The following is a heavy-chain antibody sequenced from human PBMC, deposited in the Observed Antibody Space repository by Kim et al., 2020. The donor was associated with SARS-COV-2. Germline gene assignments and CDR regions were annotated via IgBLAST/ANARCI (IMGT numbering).Heavy chain of an antibody. CDR1: GYTFTSYD. Sequence: ASVKVSCKASGYTFTSYDINWVRQATGQGLEWMGWMNPNSGNTGYAQKFQGRVTMTRNTSISTAYMELSSLRSEDTAVYYCARGNRITMIVVVSVVVSSYYFDYWGQGTLVTVSS. CDR3: ARGNRITMIVVVSVVVSSYYFDY. CDR2: MNPNSGNT. V-gene: IGHV1-8*01. J-gene: IGHJ4*02. D-gene: IGHD3-22*01.